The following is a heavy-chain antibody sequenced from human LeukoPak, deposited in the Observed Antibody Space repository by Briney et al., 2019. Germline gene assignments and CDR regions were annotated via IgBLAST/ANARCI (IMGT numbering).Heavy chain of an antibody. J-gene: IGHJ6*03. Sequence: GGSLRLSCAASGFTFSFYSMNWVRQAPGKGLEWVSSISSSSGYIYYADSVKGRFTISRDNAKNSLYLQMNSLRAEDTAVYYCARDRDCSSTSCYLRGYMDVWGKGTTVTVSS. CDR3: ARDRDCSSTSCYLRGYMDV. D-gene: IGHD2-2*01. CDR2: ISSSSGYI. V-gene: IGHV3-21*01. CDR1: GFTFSFYS.